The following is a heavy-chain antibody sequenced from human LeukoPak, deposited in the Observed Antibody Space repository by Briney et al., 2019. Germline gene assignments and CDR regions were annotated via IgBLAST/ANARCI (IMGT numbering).Heavy chain of an antibody. CDR2: IYYSGST. V-gene: IGHV4-59*01. J-gene: IGHJ3*02. D-gene: IGHD3-10*01. Sequence: SETLSLTCTVSGGSISSYYWSWIRQPPGKGLEWIGYIYYSGSTNYNPSLKSRVTISVDTSKNQFSLKLSSVTAADTAVYYCARVTALNGSGTFLQFAFDIWGQGTVVTVSS. CDR3: ARVTALNGSGTFLQFAFDI. CDR1: GGSISSYY.